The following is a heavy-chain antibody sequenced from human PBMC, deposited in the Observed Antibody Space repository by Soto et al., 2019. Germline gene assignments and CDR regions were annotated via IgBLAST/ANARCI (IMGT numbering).Heavy chain of an antibody. CDR2: IYYSGST. CDR3: ARHLITPGGIVGATDY. D-gene: IGHD1-26*01. V-gene: IGHV4-39*01. Sequence: SETLSLTCTVSGGSISSSSYYWGWIRQPPGKGLEWIGSIYYSGSTYYNPSLKSRVTISVDTSKNQFSLKLSSVTAADTAVYYCARHLITPGGIVGATDYWGQGTLVTVSS. CDR1: GGSISSSSYY. J-gene: IGHJ4*02.